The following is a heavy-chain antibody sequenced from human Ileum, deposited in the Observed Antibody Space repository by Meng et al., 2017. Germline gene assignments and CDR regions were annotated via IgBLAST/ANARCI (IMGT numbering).Heavy chain of an antibody. J-gene: IGHJ4*02. V-gene: IGHV3-74*01. CDR1: GFTFSSYL. CDR3: ARDIHGALDY. D-gene: IGHD3-10*01. Sequence: GESLKISCAASGFTFSSYLMHWVRQAPGKGLVWVSRISADGSTTTYADSVKGRFTISRDNAKNTLYLQTNSLRAEDTAVYYCARDIHGALDYGGQGTLVTVSS. CDR2: ISADGSTT.